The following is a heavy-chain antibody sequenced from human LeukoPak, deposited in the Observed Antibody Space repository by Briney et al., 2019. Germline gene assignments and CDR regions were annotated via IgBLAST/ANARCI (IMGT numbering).Heavy chain of an antibody. D-gene: IGHD3-9*01. J-gene: IGHJ3*02. CDR3: ARPRWLVQAFDI. Sequence: GSLRLSCAASGFPFSDYYMSWIRQPPGKGLEWIGEINHSGSTNYNPSLKSRVTISVDTSKNQFSLKLSSVTAADTAVYYCARPRWLVQAFDIWGQGTMVTVSS. CDR1: GFPFSDYY. CDR2: INHSGST. V-gene: IGHV4-34*01.